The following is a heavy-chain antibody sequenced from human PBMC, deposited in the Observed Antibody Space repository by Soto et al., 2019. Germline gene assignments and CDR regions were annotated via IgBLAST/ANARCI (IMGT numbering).Heavy chain of an antibody. V-gene: IGHV3-7*01. CDR1: GFTFSSYW. D-gene: IGHD3-3*01. Sequence: EVQLVESGGGLVQPGGSLRLSCAASGFTFSSYWMSWVRQAPGKGLEWVANIKQDGSEKYYVDSVKGRFTISRDNAKNSLYLQMNSLRAEDTAVYYCARLYYDFWSGKRGGMDVWGQGTTVTVSS. CDR2: IKQDGSEK. J-gene: IGHJ6*02. CDR3: ARLYYDFWSGKRGGMDV.